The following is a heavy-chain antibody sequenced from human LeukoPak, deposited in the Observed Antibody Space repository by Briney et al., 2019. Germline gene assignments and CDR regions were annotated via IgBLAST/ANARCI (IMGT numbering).Heavy chain of an antibody. CDR3: ATFTAMVRYFDY. V-gene: IGHV4-39*01. J-gene: IGHJ4*02. Sequence: PPETLSPTCTVSGGSISSSSYYWGWIRQPPGKGLEWIGSIYYSGSTYYNPSLKSRVTISVDTSKNQFSLKLSSVTAADTAVYYCATFTAMVRYFDYWGQGTLVTVSS. CDR2: IYYSGST. CDR1: GGSISSSSYY. D-gene: IGHD5-18*01.